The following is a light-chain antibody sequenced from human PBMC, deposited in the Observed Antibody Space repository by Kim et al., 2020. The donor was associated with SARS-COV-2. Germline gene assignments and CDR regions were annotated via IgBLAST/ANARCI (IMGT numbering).Light chain of an antibody. CDR3: SSYTSSSTVV. V-gene: IGLV2-14*03. J-gene: IGLJ2*01. Sequence: GRSTTISSPGTSSYVDGYNYVSWYQQHHGQATKLVIYDVSHRPSGVSNRFSGSRSGNTASLTISGLQAEDEADYYCSSYTSSSTVVFGGGTQLTVL. CDR2: DVS. CDR1: SSYVDGYNY.